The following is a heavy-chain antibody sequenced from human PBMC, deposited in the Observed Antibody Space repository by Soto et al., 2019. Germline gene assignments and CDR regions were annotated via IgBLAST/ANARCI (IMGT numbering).Heavy chain of an antibody. CDR1: GYTFTSYD. CDR3: ARENYDFWSAPYHRFDP. CDR2: MNPNSGNT. D-gene: IGHD3-3*01. J-gene: IGHJ5*02. V-gene: IGHV1-8*01. Sequence: GASVKVSCKASGYTFTSYDINWVRQATGQGLEWMGWMNPNSGNTAYAQKFQGRVTMTRNTSISTAYMELTSLRPEDTAVYYCARENYDFWSAPYHRFDPWGQGTQVTVSS.